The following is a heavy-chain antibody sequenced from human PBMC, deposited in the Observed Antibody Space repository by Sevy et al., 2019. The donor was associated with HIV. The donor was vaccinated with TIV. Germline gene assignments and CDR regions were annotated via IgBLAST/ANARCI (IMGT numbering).Heavy chain of an antibody. V-gene: IGHV3-30*18. J-gene: IGHJ5*01. CDR2: ITYDGSNQ. CDR1: GFTFSSYG. D-gene: IGHD4-17*01. CDR3: AKDHALTTLWVNNWFES. Sequence: GGYLRLSCAASGFTFSSYGMHWVRQAPGKGLEWVAVITYDGSNQYYTDSVKGRFTISRDDSKNTQYLQMNSLRAEDTAVYYCAKDHALTTLWVNNWFESWGQGTLVTVSS.